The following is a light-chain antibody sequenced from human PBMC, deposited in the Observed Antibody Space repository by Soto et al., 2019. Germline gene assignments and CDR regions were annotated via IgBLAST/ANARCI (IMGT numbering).Light chain of an antibody. Sequence: EIVMTQSPATLSVSPGERATLSCRASQGVSSNLAWYQQKPDQAPRLLIYGASTRATGIPARFSGSGSGTEFTLTISSLQSEDFAVYYCQQYNNWPLFGPGTKVDIK. CDR3: QQYNNWPL. CDR1: QGVSSN. V-gene: IGKV3-15*01. CDR2: GAS. J-gene: IGKJ3*01.